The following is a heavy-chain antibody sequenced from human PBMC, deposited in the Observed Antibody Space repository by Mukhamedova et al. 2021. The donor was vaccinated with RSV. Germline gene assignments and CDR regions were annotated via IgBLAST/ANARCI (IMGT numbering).Heavy chain of an antibody. J-gene: IGHJ4*02. CDR3: ARHVYSGTSDYDY. D-gene: IGHD5-12*01. Sequence: AQGKGLEWVADIEDNGDEKNYGDSVKGRFSVSRDNAANSLFLQMKSLRVEDTAVYYCARHVYSGTSDYDYWGRGTLVTVSS. CDR2: IEDNGDEK. V-gene: IGHV3-7*03.